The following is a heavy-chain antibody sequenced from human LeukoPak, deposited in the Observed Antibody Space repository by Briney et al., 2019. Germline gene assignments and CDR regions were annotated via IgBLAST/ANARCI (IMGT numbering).Heavy chain of an antibody. J-gene: IGHJ4*02. V-gene: IGHV4-39*01. Sequence: SETLSLTCSVSGGSISSSSYYWGWIRQPPGKGLEWIGSIYYSGSTYYNPSLKSRVTISVDTSKNQFSLKLSSVTAADTAVYYCARPSPGYYYDSSGYYQPFDYWGQGTLVTVSS. CDR1: GGSISSSSYY. CDR3: ARPSPGYYYDSSGYYQPFDY. CDR2: IYYSGST. D-gene: IGHD3-22*01.